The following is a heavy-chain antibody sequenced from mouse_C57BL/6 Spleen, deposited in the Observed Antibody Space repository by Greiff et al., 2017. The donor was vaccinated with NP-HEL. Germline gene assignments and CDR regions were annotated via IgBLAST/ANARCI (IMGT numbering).Heavy chain of an antibody. CDR3: AKNYYGGSYWYFDV. D-gene: IGHD1-1*01. Sequence: EVQLVESGGGLVKPGGSLKLSCAASGFTFSDYGMHWVRQAPEKGLEWVAYISSGSSTIYYADTVKGRFTISRDNAKNTLFLQMTSLRSEDTAMYYCAKNYYGGSYWYFDVWGTGTTVTVSS. J-gene: IGHJ1*03. V-gene: IGHV5-17*01. CDR2: ISSGSSTI. CDR1: GFTFSDYG.